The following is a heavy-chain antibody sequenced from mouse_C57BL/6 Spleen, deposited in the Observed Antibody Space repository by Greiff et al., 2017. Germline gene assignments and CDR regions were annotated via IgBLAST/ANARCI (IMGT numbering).Heavy chain of an antibody. CDR1: GFTFSDYG. V-gene: IGHV5-17*01. J-gene: IGHJ4*01. CDR3: AKSYSNYGVDY. D-gene: IGHD2-5*01. CDR2: ISSGSSTI. Sequence: EVQGVESGGGLVKPGGSLKLSCAASGFTFSDYGMHWVRQAPEKGLEWVAYISSGSSTIYSADTVKGRFTISRDNAKNTLFLQMTSLRSEDTAMYYCAKSYSNYGVDYWGQGTSVTVSS.